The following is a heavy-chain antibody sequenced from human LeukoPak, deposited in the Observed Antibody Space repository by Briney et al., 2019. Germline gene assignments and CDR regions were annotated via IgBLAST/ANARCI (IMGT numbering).Heavy chain of an antibody. CDR2: MYYSGTT. CDR3: ARGKVAHGIPDY. V-gene: IGHV4-59*01. D-gene: IGHD5-12*01. CDR1: GGSINSYY. J-gene: IGHJ4*02. Sequence: SETLSLTCAVSGGSINSYYWNWVRQPPGKGLEWIGYMYYSGTTSYNPSLQGRVTISTDTSRNQFSLKLSSVTAADTAVYYCARGKVAHGIPDYWGQGTLVTVSS.